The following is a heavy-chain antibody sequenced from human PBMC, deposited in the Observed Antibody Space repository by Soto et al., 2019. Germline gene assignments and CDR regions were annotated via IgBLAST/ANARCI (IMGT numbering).Heavy chain of an antibody. V-gene: IGHV3-7*01. CDR1: GFTFSSYW. D-gene: IGHD6-13*01. Sequence: GVSLRLSCAASGFTFSSYWMSWVRQAPGKGLEWVANIKQDGSEKYYVDSVXXXXXISRDNAKNSLYLQMNSLRAEDTAVYYCARDPTSGYTFDYXGQGTLVTVSS. J-gene: IGHJ4*02. CDR3: ARDPTSGYTFDY. CDR2: IKQDGSEK.